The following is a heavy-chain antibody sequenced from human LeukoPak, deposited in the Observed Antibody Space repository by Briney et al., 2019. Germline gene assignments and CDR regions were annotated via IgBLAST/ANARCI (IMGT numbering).Heavy chain of an antibody. Sequence: GGSLRLSCAASGFTFSSYEMNWVRQAPGKGLEWVSYISSSGSTIYYADSVKGRFTISRDNAKNSLYLQMNSLRAEDSAVYYCARHRGVGASGAFDIWGQGTMVTVSS. CDR3: ARHRGVGASGAFDI. J-gene: IGHJ3*02. D-gene: IGHD1-26*01. CDR2: ISSSGSTI. CDR1: GFTFSSYE. V-gene: IGHV3-48*03.